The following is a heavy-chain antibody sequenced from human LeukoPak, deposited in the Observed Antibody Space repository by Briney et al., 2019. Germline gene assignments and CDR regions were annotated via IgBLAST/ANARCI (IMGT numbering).Heavy chain of an antibody. CDR3: ARDRWRYCSSTSCSHNWFDP. Sequence: GGSLRLSCAASGFTFSSYGMNWVRQAPGKGLEWVSSIFRRNSYIYYSDSVKGRFTISRDNAKNSLYLQMNSLRAEDTAVYYCARDRWRYCSSTSCSHNWFDPWGQGTLVTVSS. J-gene: IGHJ5*02. CDR1: GFTFSSYG. V-gene: IGHV3-21*01. CDR2: IFRRNSYI. D-gene: IGHD2-2*01.